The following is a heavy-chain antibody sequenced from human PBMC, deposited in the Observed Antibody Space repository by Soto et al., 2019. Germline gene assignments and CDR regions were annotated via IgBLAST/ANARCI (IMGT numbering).Heavy chain of an antibody. D-gene: IGHD6-13*01. CDR1: GFTFSTYG. Sequence: QVHLVESGGGVVQPGRSLRLSCAASGFTFSTYGMHWVRQAPGKGLEWVAVISYDGSNKYYADSVKGRFTISRDNSKNTLYLQMNSLRAEDMAVYYCAKDAGSPRPFDSWGQGTLVTVSS. CDR2: ISYDGSNK. V-gene: IGHV3-30*18. J-gene: IGHJ4*02. CDR3: AKDAGSPRPFDS.